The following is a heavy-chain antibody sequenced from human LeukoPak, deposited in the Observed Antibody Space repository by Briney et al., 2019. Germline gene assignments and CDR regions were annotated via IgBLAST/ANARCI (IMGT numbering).Heavy chain of an antibody. CDR2: ISAYNGNT. V-gene: IGHV1-18*01. CDR1: GYTFTNYG. CDR3: ARDATVTDVDY. Sequence: ASVQVSFKASGYTFTNYGITWVRQAPGQGLEWMGWISAYNGNTNYAQKLQGRVTMTTDTSTSTAYMELRSLRSDDTAVYYCARDATVTDVDYWGQGTLVTVSS. D-gene: IGHD4-17*01. J-gene: IGHJ4*02.